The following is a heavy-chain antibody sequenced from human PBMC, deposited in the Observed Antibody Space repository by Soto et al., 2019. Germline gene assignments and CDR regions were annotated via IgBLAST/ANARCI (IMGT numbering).Heavy chain of an antibody. V-gene: IGHV3-74*01. J-gene: IGHJ4*02. CDR1: GFTFSSYW. D-gene: IGHD3-10*01. Sequence: SLRPSCAASGFTFSSYWMHWVRQVPGKGLLWVSRIDEYGSTINYADSVKGRFTISRDNARNTLYLEMNSLRAEDTALYYCTRDIGGKGAYWGPGTLVTVYS. CDR3: TRDIGGKGAY. CDR2: IDEYGSTI.